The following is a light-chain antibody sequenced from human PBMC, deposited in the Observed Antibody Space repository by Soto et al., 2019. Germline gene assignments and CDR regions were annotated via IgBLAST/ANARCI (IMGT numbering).Light chain of an antibody. J-gene: IGKJ5*01. V-gene: IGKV3-20*01. Sequence: ENVLTQSPGTLSLSPWERATLSCRASQSVRSNYVAWYQQKPGQAPRLLISGASSRATGIPDRFSGSGSGTDFTLTISRLEPEDFALYYCQQYGSSPITFGQGTRLEIK. CDR2: GAS. CDR3: QQYGSSPIT. CDR1: QSVRSNY.